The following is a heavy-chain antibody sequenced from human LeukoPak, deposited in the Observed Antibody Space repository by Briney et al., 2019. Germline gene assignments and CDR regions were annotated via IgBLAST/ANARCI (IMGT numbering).Heavy chain of an antibody. CDR1: GYTFTGYY. CDR3: ARDGLMVYDNWFDP. Sequence: ASVKVSCKASGYTFTGYYMHWVRQAPGQGREWMGFINPNSGDTNYAQKFQGRVTMTRDTSINTAYMELSRLSSDDTAVYYCARDGLMVYDNWFDPWGQGTLVTVSS. J-gene: IGHJ5*02. CDR2: INPNSGDT. D-gene: IGHD2-8*01. V-gene: IGHV1-2*02.